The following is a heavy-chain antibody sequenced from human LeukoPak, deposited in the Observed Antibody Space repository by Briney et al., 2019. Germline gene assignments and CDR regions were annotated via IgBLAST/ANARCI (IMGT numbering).Heavy chain of an antibody. V-gene: IGHV4-4*09. Sequence: SETLSLICTTSGSPISRFYWSWVRQPPGKGLEWIGNIYNGVHTFFNHSLKSRVTLSVDTSKTQFSLQLASVTAADTAVYYCVQTTGWPGFDYWGQGILVTVSS. CDR2: IYNGVHT. CDR1: GSPISRFY. D-gene: IGHD6-19*01. J-gene: IGHJ4*02. CDR3: VQTTGWPGFDY.